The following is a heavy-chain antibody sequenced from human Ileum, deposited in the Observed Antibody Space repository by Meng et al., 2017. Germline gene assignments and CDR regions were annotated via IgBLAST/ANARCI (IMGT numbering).Heavy chain of an antibody. CDR2: IWYDGSNK. D-gene: IGHD3-16*02. J-gene: IGHJ3*02. V-gene: IGHV3-33*01. CDR1: GFTFSSYG. CDR3: ARDIGGSYRYPDAFDI. Sequence: GESLKISCAASGFTFSSYGMHWVRQAPGKGLEWVAVIWYDGSNKYYADSVKARFTISRDNSKNALYLQMNSLRAEDTAVYYCARDIGGSYRYPDAFDIWGQGTMVTVSS.